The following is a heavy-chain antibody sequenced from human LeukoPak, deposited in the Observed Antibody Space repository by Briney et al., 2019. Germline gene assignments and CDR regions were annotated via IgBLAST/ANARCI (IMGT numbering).Heavy chain of an antibody. CDR2: IVVGSGAT. CDR3: AAEAYTDSCCWFDP. D-gene: IGHD3-16*01. Sequence: SVKVSCKTSGFAFRSSAIQRVRQARGQRLEWIGWIVVGSGATSYAHYLQERLTITRDMSTGTAYLELSGLRSEDTGIYYCAAEAYTDSCCWFDPWGQRTLVTVSS. V-gene: IGHV1-58*02. J-gene: IGHJ5*02. CDR1: GFAFRSSA.